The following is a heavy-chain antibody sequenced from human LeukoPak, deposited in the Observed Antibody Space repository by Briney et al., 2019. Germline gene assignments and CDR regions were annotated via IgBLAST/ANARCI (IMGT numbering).Heavy chain of an antibody. V-gene: IGHV4-59*01. CDR2: IYYSGST. D-gene: IGHD6-13*01. Sequence: SETLSLTCTVSGGSISSYYWSWIRQPPGKGLEWIGYIYYSGSTNYNPSLKSRVTISVDTSKNQFSLKLSSVTAADTAVYYRARAAAAETFDYWGQGTLVTVSS. CDR1: GGSISSYY. CDR3: ARAAAAETFDY. J-gene: IGHJ4*02.